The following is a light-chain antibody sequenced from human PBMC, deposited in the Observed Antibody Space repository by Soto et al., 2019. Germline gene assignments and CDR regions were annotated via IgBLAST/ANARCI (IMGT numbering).Light chain of an antibody. CDR1: SGPVFTSSY. CDR2: NTN. J-gene: IGLJ3*02. Sequence: QTVVTQEPSFSVSPGGKVTLTCGLSSGPVFTSSYPNWYQQTPGQAPRTLIFNTNTRSSGVPDRFSGSILGDKAALTITGAQSDDDSYYYCLLYLGGCIWVFGGVTKVTVL. CDR3: LLYLGGCIWV. V-gene: IGLV8-61*01.